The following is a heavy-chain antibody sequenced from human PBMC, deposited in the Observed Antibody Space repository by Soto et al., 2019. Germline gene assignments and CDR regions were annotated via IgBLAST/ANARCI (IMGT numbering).Heavy chain of an antibody. D-gene: IGHD6-13*01. J-gene: IGHJ4*02. CDR2: IYYSGST. Sequence: SETLSRTCTVAGGNVSSGSYYWSWIRQPPGKGLEWIGYIYYSGSTNCNPSLKSRVTISVDTSKNQFSLKLSSVTAADTAVYYCARDVDSSFDYWGQGTLVTVSS. CDR1: GGNVSSGSYY. V-gene: IGHV4-61*01. CDR3: ARDVDSSFDY.